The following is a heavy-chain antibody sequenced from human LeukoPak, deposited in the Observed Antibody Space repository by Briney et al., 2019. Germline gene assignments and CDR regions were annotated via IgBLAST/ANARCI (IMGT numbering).Heavy chain of an antibody. CDR2: IYYSGST. J-gene: IGHJ3*02. CDR3: AQSIRSTGALDI. Sequence: SETLSLTCTVSGGSISSGDYYWSWIRQPPGEGLEWIGYIYYSGSTYYNPSLKSRVTISVDTSKNQFSLKLSSVTAADTAVYYCAQSIRSTGALDIWGQGTMVTVSS. CDR1: GGSISSGDYY. D-gene: IGHD4-17*01. V-gene: IGHV4-30-4*01.